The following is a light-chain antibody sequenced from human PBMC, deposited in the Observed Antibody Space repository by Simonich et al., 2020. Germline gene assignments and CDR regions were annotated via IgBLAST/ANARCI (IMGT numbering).Light chain of an antibody. J-gene: IGLJ3*02. Sequence: QSVLTQPPSASGTPGQRVTISCSGSSSNIGSNYVYWYQQLPGTAPKLLIYRNNQRPSGVPYRFSGAKSGTSASRAISGLRSEDEADYYCAAWDDSLSGWVFGGVTKLTVL. CDR1: SSNIGSNY. V-gene: IGLV1-47*01. CDR3: AAWDDSLSGWV. CDR2: RNN.